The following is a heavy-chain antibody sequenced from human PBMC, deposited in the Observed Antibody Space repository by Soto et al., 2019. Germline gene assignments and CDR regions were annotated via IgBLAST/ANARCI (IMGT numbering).Heavy chain of an antibody. CDR3: ARGPFYSSSWYDYNWFDP. J-gene: IGHJ5*02. CDR1: GYTFTSYD. Sequence: ASVKVSCKASGYTFTSYDINWVRPATGQGLEWMGWMNPNSGNTGYAQKFQGRVTMTRNTSISTAYMELSSLRSEDTAVYYCARGPFYSSSWYDYNWFDPWGQGTLVTVSS. D-gene: IGHD6-13*01. V-gene: IGHV1-8*01. CDR2: MNPNSGNT.